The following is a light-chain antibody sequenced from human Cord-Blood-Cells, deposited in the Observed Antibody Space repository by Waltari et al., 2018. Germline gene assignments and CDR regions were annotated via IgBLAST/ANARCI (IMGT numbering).Light chain of an antibody. CDR2: DAS. CDR3: QQRSILLT. Sequence: DIVLTQSPATLSLSPGERATLSCRASQSVSSYLAWYQQKPGQAPRLLIYDASNRATGIPARFSGSGSGTDFTLTISSLEPEDFAVYYCQQRSILLTFGGGTKVEIK. J-gene: IGKJ4*01. V-gene: IGKV3-11*01. CDR1: QSVSSY.